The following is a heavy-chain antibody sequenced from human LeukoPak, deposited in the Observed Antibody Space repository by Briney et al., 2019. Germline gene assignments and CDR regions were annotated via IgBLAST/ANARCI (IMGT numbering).Heavy chain of an antibody. J-gene: IGHJ4*02. Sequence: PGGSLRVSCAASGFTFSCYAMSWVRQAPGKGVEWVSAISGSGGSTYYADSVKGRFTISRDNAKNSLYLQMNSLIAEDTAVYYCARMVGKVRGVIITLSYFDYWGQGTLVTVSS. CDR2: ISGSGGST. CDR3: ARMVGKVRGVIITLSYFDY. D-gene: IGHD3-10*01. CDR1: GFTFSCYA. V-gene: IGHV3-23*01.